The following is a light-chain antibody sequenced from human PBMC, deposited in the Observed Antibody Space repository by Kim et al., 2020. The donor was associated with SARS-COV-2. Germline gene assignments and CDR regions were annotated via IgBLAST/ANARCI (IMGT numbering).Light chain of an antibody. V-gene: IGLV3-21*03. Sequence: PGKAARNIGEGNNSGGKGVHWYQQRPGQAPGRVVSDDGDRPSGIPERFSGSKSGNTATLTISRVEAGDEADYYCQVWDSSSDHVIFGGGTQLTVL. CDR1: NSGGKG. CDR2: DDG. CDR3: QVWDSSSDHVI. J-gene: IGLJ2*01.